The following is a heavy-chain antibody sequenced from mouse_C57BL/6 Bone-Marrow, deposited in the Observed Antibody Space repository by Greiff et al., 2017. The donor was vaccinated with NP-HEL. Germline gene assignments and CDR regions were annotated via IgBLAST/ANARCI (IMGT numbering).Heavy chain of an antibody. CDR2: IYPGGGYT. Sequence: QVHVKQSGAELVRPGTSVKMSCKASGYTFTNYWIGWAKQRPGHGLEWIGDIYPGGGYTNYNEKFKGKATLTADKSSSTAYMQFSSLTSEDSAIYYCARHYGSSYYAMDYWGQGTSVTVSS. CDR3: ARHYGSSYYAMDY. V-gene: IGHV1-63*01. D-gene: IGHD1-1*01. J-gene: IGHJ4*01. CDR1: GYTFTNYW.